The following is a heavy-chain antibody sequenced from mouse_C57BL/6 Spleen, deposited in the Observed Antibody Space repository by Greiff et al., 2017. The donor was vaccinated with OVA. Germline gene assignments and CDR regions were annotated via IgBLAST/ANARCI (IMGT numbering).Heavy chain of an antibody. Sequence: QVQLQQSGPELVKPGASVKISCKASGYAFSSSWMNWVKQRPGKGLEWIGRIYPGDGDTNYNGKFEGKATLTADKSSSTAYMQLSSLTSEDSAVYFCATGYDYGGGAMDYWGQGTSVTVSS. D-gene: IGHD2-4*01. V-gene: IGHV1-82*01. CDR2: IYPGDGDT. J-gene: IGHJ4*01. CDR1: GYAFSSSW. CDR3: ATGYDYGGGAMDY.